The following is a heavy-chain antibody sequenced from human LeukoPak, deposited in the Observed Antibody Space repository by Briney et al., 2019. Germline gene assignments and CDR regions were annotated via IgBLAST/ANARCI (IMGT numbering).Heavy chain of an antibody. Sequence: TGGSLRLSCAASGFTFSNYWMHWVRQVPGKGLVWVSNINTGGSIRNYADSEKGRFTISRDNAKETLYLQMDSLRAEDTAVYYCARDLRGPRDSWGQGTLVIVSS. CDR1: GFTFSNYW. D-gene: IGHD3-10*01. CDR3: ARDLRGPRDS. V-gene: IGHV3-74*01. J-gene: IGHJ4*02. CDR2: INTGGSIR.